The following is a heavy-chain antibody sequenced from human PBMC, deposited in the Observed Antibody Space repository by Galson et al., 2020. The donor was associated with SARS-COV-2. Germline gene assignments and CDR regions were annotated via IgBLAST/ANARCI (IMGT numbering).Heavy chain of an antibody. V-gene: IGHV3-43*01. Sequence: GGSLRLSCAASGFTFDDYTMHWVRQAPGKGLEWVSLISWDGGSTYYADSVKGRFTISRDNSKNSLYLQMNSLRTEDTALYYCAGYCSSTSCYTENFDYWGQGTLVTVSS. J-gene: IGHJ4*02. CDR1: GFTFDDYT. CDR2: ISWDGGST. CDR3: AGYCSSTSCYTENFDY. D-gene: IGHD2-2*02.